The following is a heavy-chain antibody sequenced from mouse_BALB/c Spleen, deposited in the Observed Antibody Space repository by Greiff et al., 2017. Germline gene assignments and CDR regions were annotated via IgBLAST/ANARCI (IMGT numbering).Heavy chain of an antibody. V-gene: IGHV5-6*01. J-gene: IGHJ2*01. CDR3: ARDGDYRSLDY. CDR2: ISSGGSYT. CDR1: GFTFSSYG. D-gene: IGHD2-14*01. Sequence: EVKVVESGGDLVKPGGSLKLSCAASGFTFSSYGMSWVRQTPDKRLEWVATISSGGSYTYYPDSVKGRFTISRDNAKNNLYLQMSSLKSEDTAMYYCARDGDYRSLDYWGQGTTLTVSS.